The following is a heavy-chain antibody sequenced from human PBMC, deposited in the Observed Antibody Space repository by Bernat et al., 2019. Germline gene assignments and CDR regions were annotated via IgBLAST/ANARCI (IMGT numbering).Heavy chain of an antibody. CDR1: GFTFSSYA. D-gene: IGHD6-19*01. Sequence: EVQLLESGEGLVQPGGSPRLSCAASGFTFSSYAMSWVRQAPGKGLEWVSAISGSGGSTYYADSVKGRFTISRDNSKNTLYLQMNSLRAEDTAVYYCAKEERSYSSGWHDYFDYWGQGTLVTVSS. CDR3: AKEERSYSSGWHDYFDY. CDR2: ISGSGGST. V-gene: IGHV3-23*01. J-gene: IGHJ4*02.